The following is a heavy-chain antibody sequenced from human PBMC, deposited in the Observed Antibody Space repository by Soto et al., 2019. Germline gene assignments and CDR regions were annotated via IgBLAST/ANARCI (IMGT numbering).Heavy chain of an antibody. CDR1: GFTFSSYA. CDR3: AKFPIHEFKEYYFDY. V-gene: IGHV3-23*01. D-gene: IGHD3-10*01. CDR2: ISGSGGST. Sequence: GGSLRLSCAASGFTFSSYAMSWVRQAPGKGLEWVSAISGSGGSTYYADSVKGRFTISRDNSKNTLYLQMNSLRAEDTAVYYCAKFPIHEFKEYYFDYWGQGTLVTVSS. J-gene: IGHJ4*02.